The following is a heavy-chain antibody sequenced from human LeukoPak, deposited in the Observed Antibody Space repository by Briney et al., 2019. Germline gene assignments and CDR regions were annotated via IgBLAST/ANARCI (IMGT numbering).Heavy chain of an antibody. V-gene: IGHV3-74*01. D-gene: IGHD7-27*01. CDR2: INSDGSST. J-gene: IGHJ4*02. CDR3: ARAIRTGPFDY. CDR1: GFTFSSYW. Sequence: PGGSLRLSCAASGFTFSSYWMHWVRQAPGKGLAWVSRINSDGSSTSYADSVRGRFTISRDNAKNTLYLQMNSLRAEDTAVYYCARAIRTGPFDYWGQGTLVTVSS.